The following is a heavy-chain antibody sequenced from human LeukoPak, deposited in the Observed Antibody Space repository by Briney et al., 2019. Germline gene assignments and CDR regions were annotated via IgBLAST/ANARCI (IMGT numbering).Heavy chain of an antibody. CDR1: AFTFPNYD. CDR2: ISDSGHDT. CDR3: ATAEYYFDF. J-gene: IGHJ4*02. D-gene: IGHD3-10*01. Sequence: GGSLPLSCAASAFTFPNYDMSWVRQAPGKGLEWVSTISDSGHDTSYAHPVKGRFTISRDNSKNTLYLQMSSLRAEDSALYYGATAEYYFDFWGQGTLVTVSS. V-gene: IGHV3-23*01.